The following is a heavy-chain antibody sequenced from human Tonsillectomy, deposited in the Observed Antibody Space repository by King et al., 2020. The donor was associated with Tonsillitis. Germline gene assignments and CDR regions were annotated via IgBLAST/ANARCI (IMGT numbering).Heavy chain of an antibody. V-gene: IGHV4-59*01. D-gene: IGHD6-25*01. Sequence: QLQESGPGLVKPSETLSLTCTVSGDSMNSYYWSWIRQPPGKGLEWIGNIHYSGSTNNNPSLKSRVTISKDASKRQFSLKMTAVTAADAAVYYCARLVWGSGYTVFDSGGKGILATFS. CDR3: ARLVWGSGYTVFDS. CDR2: IHYSGST. CDR1: GDSMNSYY. J-gene: IGHJ4*02.